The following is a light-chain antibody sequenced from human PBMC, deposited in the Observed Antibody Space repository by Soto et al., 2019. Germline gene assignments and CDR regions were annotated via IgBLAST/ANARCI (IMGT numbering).Light chain of an antibody. CDR2: DVS. CDR3: QHYKDYLYT. Sequence: DIQMRKSPATLSVSVGERAILTCRASQTVERWMAWYQQKPGQAPKLLISDVSTLERGVPSRFSGSGSATEFTLTISGLQPDDFATYYCQHYKDYLYTFGQGTKVDIK. J-gene: IGKJ2*01. CDR1: QTVERW. V-gene: IGKV1-5*01.